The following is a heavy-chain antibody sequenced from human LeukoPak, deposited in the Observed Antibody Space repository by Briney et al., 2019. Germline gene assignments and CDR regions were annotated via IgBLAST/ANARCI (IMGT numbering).Heavy chain of an antibody. D-gene: IGHD3-9*01. CDR3: ARGSASHVYYDILTGSNKRGPFDY. J-gene: IGHJ4*02. Sequence: ASVKVSCKASGYTFTGYYMHWVRQAPGQGLEWMGWINPNSGGTNYAQKFQGRVTMTRDTPISTAYMELSRLRSDDTAVYYCARGSASHVYYDILTGSNKRGPFDYWGQGTLVTVSS. V-gene: IGHV1-2*02. CDR1: GYTFTGYY. CDR2: INPNSGGT.